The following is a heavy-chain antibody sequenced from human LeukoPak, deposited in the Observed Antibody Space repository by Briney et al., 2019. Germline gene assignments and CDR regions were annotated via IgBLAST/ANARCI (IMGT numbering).Heavy chain of an antibody. CDR3: ASDLVY. Sequence: GGSLRLSCAASGATVSSQYMNWVRRAPGKGLEWVSVIYGVDGTSYADSVKGRFTISRDSSRNTVYLQMNGLRVEDTAVYYCASDLVYWGQGTLVTVPS. D-gene: IGHD2-8*02. CDR2: IYGVDGT. CDR1: GATVSSQY. V-gene: IGHV3-53*01. J-gene: IGHJ4*02.